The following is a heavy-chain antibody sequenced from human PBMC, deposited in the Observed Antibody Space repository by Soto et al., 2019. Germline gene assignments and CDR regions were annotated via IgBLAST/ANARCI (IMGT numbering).Heavy chain of an antibody. J-gene: IGHJ4*01. CDR1: GYSFMRYG. D-gene: IGHD2-2*01. CDR2: ISTYNSNE. Sequence: ASVKASCKASGYSFMRYGISWVRQAPGQGLEWMGWISTYNSNEKYAQKFQGRVTLTIDTSTNTAYMELRSLTPDDTAVYYCAREGYCSSSSCALYSPHVFGLYFWG. V-gene: IGHV1-18*01. CDR3: AREGYCSSSSCALYSPHVFGLYF.